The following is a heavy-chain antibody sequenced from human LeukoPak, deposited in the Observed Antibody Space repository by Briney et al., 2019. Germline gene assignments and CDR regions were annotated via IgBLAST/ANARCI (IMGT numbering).Heavy chain of an antibody. Sequence: GGSLRLSCAASGFTFSSYAMSWVRQAPGKGLEWVSAIGDDIVSTYYAESVKGRFTISRDNSKNTLYLQMNSLRAEDTATYYCARDSPLLTVWGQGTLVTVSS. CDR1: GFTFSSYA. J-gene: IGHJ4*02. CDR2: IGDDIVST. CDR3: ARDSPLLTV. D-gene: IGHD3-9*01. V-gene: IGHV3-23*01.